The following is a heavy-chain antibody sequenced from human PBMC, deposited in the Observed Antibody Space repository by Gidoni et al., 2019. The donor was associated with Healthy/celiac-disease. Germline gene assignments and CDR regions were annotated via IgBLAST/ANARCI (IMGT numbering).Heavy chain of an antibody. Sequence: QLQLQESGPGLVKPSETLSLTCTVSGGSISSSSYYWGWIRQPPGKGLEWIGSIYYSGSTYYNPSLKSRVTISVDTSKNQFSLKLSSVTAADTAVYYCARHLGTDRTVVTPLEAFDIWGQGTMVTVSS. D-gene: IGHD2-21*02. CDR1: GGSISSSSYY. V-gene: IGHV4-39*01. CDR3: ARHLGTDRTVVTPLEAFDI. J-gene: IGHJ3*02. CDR2: IYYSGST.